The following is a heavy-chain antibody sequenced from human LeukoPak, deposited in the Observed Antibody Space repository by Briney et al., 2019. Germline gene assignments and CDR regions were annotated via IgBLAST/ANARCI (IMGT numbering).Heavy chain of an antibody. J-gene: IGHJ5*02. V-gene: IGHV1-18*01. CDR2: ISAYNGNT. CDR3: ARDRKAAAGTGWFGP. Sequence: ASVKVSCKASGYTFTSYGISWVRQAPGQGLEWMGWISAYNGNTNYAQKLQGRVTMTTDTSTSTAYMELRSLRSDDTAVYYCARDRKAAAGTGWFGPWGQGTLVTVSS. CDR1: GYTFTSYG. D-gene: IGHD6-13*01.